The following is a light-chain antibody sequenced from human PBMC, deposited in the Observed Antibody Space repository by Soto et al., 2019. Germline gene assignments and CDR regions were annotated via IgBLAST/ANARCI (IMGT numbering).Light chain of an antibody. CDR3: QQSDSTSWA. V-gene: IGKV1-39*01. CDR2: AVS. J-gene: IGKJ1*01. Sequence: DIQMTQSPSSLSASIGDSVTITCRTSQSVSRFLNWYQEKPGKAPKLLIYAVSSLKSGVPSRFSGSGSGTDFTLTISNLQPEDFATYYCQQSDSTSWAFGQGTKVDVK. CDR1: QSVSRF.